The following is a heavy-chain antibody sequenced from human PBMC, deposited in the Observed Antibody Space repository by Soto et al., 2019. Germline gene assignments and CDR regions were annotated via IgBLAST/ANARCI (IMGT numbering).Heavy chain of an antibody. V-gene: IGHV4-61*05. D-gene: IGHD6-19*01. CDR1: GGSINFINDW. CDR3: ARHWYSSGWYRDYYYYGMDV. Sequence: SETLSLTCTVSGGSINFINDWWGWVRQPPGKGLEWIGYIYYSGSTNYNPSLKSRVTISVDTSKNQFSLKLSSVTAADTAVYYCARHWYSSGWYRDYYYYGMDVWGQGTTVTVSS. CDR2: IYYSGST. J-gene: IGHJ6*02.